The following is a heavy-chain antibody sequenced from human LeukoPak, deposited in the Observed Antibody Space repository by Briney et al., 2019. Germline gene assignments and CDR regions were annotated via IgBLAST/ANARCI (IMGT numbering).Heavy chain of an antibody. J-gene: IGHJ4*02. CDR3: AKGGKVVVVPAAIHVDTAMGSFDY. CDR1: GFTFSSYA. CDR2: ISGSGGST. D-gene: IGHD2-2*01. V-gene: IGHV3-23*01. Sequence: GGSLRLSCAASGFTFSSYAMSWVRQAPGKGLEWVSAISGSGGSTYYADSVKGRFTISRDNSKSTLYLQMNSLRAEDTAVYYCAKGGKVVVVPAAIHVDTAMGSFDYWGQGTLVTVSS.